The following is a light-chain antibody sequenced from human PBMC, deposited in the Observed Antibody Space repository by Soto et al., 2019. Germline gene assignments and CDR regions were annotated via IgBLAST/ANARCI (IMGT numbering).Light chain of an antibody. J-gene: IGKJ2*01. CDR2: DAY. CDR1: QNINSK. Sequence: DIQMTQSPSTLSASVGDRVAITCRASQNINSKLAWYQKKPGKAPKLLISDAYNLESGVPSRFSGSVSGTEFTLSIGCLQPDYFAKYYCQQYDTYFRYTFGQGNTLDIK. V-gene: IGKV1-5*01. CDR3: QQYDTYFRYT.